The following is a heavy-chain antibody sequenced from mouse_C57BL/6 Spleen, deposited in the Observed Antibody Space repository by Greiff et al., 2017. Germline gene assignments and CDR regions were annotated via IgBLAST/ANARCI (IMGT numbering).Heavy chain of an antibody. CDR1: GYTFTDYY. Sequence: VQLQQSGPELVKPGASVKISCKASGYTFTDYYMNWVKQSHGKSLEWIGDINPNNGGTSYTQKFKGQATVTVDKSSSTAYMELRSLTSEDSAVYYCATSPWAYGGQGTLVTVSA. CDR3: ATSPWAY. J-gene: IGHJ3*01. V-gene: IGHV1-26*01. CDR2: INPNNGGT.